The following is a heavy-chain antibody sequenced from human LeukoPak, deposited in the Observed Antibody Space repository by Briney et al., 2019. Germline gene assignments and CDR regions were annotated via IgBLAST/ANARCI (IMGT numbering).Heavy chain of an antibody. CDR2: IYYSGST. Sequence: SETLSLTCTVSGGSISSYYWNWIRQPPGKGLEWIGYIYYSGSTNYNPSLESRVTISVDTSKNQFSLKLSSVTAADTAVYYCARELGSGYSYGIFDYWGQGTLVTVSS. V-gene: IGHV4-59*01. D-gene: IGHD5-18*01. CDR1: GGSISSYY. J-gene: IGHJ4*02. CDR3: ARELGSGYSYGIFDY.